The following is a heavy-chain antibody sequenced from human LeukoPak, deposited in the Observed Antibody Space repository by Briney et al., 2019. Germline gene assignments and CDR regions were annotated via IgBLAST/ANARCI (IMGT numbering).Heavy chain of an antibody. CDR2: ISSSGSTT. CDR3: ARSFPPMGYDRESDDY. D-gene: IGHD5-12*01. J-gene: IGHJ4*02. CDR1: GFTFSDYY. Sequence: GGSLRLSCAASGFTFSDYYMSWIRQAPGKGLEWVSYISSSGSTTYYADSVKGRFTISRDNSKNTLYLQMNSLRAEDTAVYYCARSFPPMGYDRESDDYWGQGTLVTVSS. V-gene: IGHV3-11*04.